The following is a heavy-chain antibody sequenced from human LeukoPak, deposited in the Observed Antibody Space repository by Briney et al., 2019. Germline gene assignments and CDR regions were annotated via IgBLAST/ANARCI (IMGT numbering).Heavy chain of an antibody. D-gene: IGHD1-26*01. CDR3: ARVLSGNYYPADY. J-gene: IGHJ4*02. CDR2: INHTGST. V-gene: IGHV4-34*01. CDR1: GGSFSGYY. Sequence: SETLSLTCAVYGGSFSGYYWSWIRQPPGKGLEWIGKINHTGSTNYNPSLKSRVTISIDTSKNHFSLKLSSVTAADTAVYYCARVLSGNYYPADYWGQGTLVTVSS.